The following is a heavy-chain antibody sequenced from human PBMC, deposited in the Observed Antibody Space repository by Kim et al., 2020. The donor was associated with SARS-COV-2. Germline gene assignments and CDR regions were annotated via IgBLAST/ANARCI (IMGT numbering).Heavy chain of an antibody. Sequence: GGSLRLSCVVSGFTFNRYWMTWVRQAPGKGLEWVTNLNEDGTERYYVDSVRGRFTISRDNAENSLYLRMDNLRAEDTGVYYCASSIEAAGASDYWGQGTLVAVSS. D-gene: IGHD6-13*01. CDR2: LNEDGTER. V-gene: IGHV3-7*01. CDR1: GFTFNRYW. J-gene: IGHJ4*02. CDR3: ASSIEAAGASDY.